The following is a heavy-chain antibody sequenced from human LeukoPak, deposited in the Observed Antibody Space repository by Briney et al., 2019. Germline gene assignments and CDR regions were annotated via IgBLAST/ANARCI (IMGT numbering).Heavy chain of an antibody. Sequence: PSETLSLTCAVYGGSFSGYHWSWIRQPPGKGLEWIGEINHSGSTNYNPSLKSRVTISVDTSKNQFSLKLSSVTAADTAAYYCARAVIVVVPAAEQSFDIWGQGTMVTVSS. CDR2: INHSGST. V-gene: IGHV4-34*01. CDR1: GGSFSGYH. D-gene: IGHD2-2*01. CDR3: ARAVIVVVPAAEQSFDI. J-gene: IGHJ3*02.